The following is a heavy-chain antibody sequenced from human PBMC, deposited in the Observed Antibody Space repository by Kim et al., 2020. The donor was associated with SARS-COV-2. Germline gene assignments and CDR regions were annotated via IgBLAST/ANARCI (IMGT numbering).Heavy chain of an antibody. CDR2: ISYDGSNK. D-gene: IGHD1-7*01. V-gene: IGHV3-30-3*01. J-gene: IGHJ6*02. Sequence: GGSLRLSCAASGFTFSSYAMHWVRQAPGKGLEWVAVISYDGSNKYYADSVKGRFTISRDNSKNTLYLQMNSLRAEDTDVYYCARDGGGNNWNLALYGMDVWGQGTTVTVS. CDR3: ARDGGGNNWNLALYGMDV. CDR1: GFTFSSYA.